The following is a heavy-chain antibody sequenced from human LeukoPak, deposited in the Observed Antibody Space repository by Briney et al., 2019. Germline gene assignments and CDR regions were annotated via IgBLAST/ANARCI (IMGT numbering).Heavy chain of an antibody. CDR2: INPNSGGT. CDR1: GYTFTSYG. Sequence: ASVKVSYKASGYTFTSYGISWVRQATGQGLEWMGWINPNSGGTNYAQKFQGRVTMTRDTSISTAYMELSRLRSDDTAVYYCARAGGYDYADYWGQGTLVTVSS. D-gene: IGHD5-12*01. V-gene: IGHV1-2*02. J-gene: IGHJ4*02. CDR3: ARAGGYDYADY.